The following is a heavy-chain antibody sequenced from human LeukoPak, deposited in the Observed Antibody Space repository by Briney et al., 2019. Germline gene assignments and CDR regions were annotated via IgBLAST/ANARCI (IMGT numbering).Heavy chain of an antibody. Sequence: PGGSLRLSCAASGFTFSSYGMHWARQAPGKGLEWVAVISYDGSNKYYADSVKGRFTISRDNSKNTLYLQMNSLRAEDTAVYYCARDQSAWSVRGVVDYWGQGTLVTVSS. J-gene: IGHJ4*02. CDR2: ISYDGSNK. CDR3: ARDQSAWSVRGVVDY. CDR1: GFTFSSYG. D-gene: IGHD3-10*01. V-gene: IGHV3-30*03.